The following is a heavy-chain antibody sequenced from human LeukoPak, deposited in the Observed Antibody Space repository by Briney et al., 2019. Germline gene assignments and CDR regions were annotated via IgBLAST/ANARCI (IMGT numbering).Heavy chain of an antibody. Sequence: SETLSLTCTVSGGSISSSSFYWGWIRQPPGKGLEWIGSIYYSDTTYYNPSLKSRVTISVDTSKNQFSLKLTSVTAADTAVYYCARLVPPGWFDPWGQGTLVTVSS. CDR2: IYYSDTT. V-gene: IGHV4-39*01. J-gene: IGHJ5*02. CDR1: GGSISSSSFY. CDR3: ARLVPPGWFDP.